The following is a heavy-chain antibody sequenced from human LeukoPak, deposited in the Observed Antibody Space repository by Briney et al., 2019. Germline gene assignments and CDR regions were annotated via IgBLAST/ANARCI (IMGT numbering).Heavy chain of an antibody. J-gene: IGHJ2*01. CDR3: ARHPNTNFDL. CDR2: IKQDGGEK. CDR1: GFTFSSYA. Sequence: GGSLRLSCAASGFTFSSYAMSWVRQAPGKGLEWVANIKQDGGEKYYVDSVKGRFTISRDNADNSLYLHMNSLRAEDTALYYCARHPNTNFDLWGRGTLVTVSS. D-gene: IGHD2-2*01. V-gene: IGHV3-7*01.